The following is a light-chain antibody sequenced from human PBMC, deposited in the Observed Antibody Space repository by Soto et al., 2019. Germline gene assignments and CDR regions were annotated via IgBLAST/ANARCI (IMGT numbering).Light chain of an antibody. J-gene: IGKJ1*01. Sequence: DIHMTQSPSTLSASAGDRVTITCRASQSISSWLAWYQQKPGKAPKLLIYKASSLESGVPSRFSGSESGTEFTLTISSLQPDDFASYYCQQYNSYSWTFGQGTKVEIK. V-gene: IGKV1-5*03. CDR3: QQYNSYSWT. CDR1: QSISSW. CDR2: KAS.